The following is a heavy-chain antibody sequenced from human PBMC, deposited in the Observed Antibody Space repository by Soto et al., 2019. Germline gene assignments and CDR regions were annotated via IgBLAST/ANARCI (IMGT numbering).Heavy chain of an antibody. V-gene: IGHV2-5*01. CDR3: AHVNGYSSRWYRDDY. D-gene: IGHD6-13*01. J-gene: IGHJ4*02. Sequence: SGPTLVNPTQTLTLTCTFSGFSLSTSGVGVGWIRQPPGKALEWLALIYWNDDKRYSPSLKSRLTITKDTSKNQVVLAMTNMDPVDTATYYCAHVNGYSSRWYRDDYWGQGTLVTVSS. CDR2: IYWNDDK. CDR1: GFSLSTSGVG.